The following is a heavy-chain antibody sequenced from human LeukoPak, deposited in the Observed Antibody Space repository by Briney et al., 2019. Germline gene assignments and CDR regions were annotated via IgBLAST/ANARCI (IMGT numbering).Heavy chain of an antibody. J-gene: IGHJ4*02. V-gene: IGHV3-48*03. CDR1: GFTFSSYE. CDR3: AKDYCINGVCYFDY. CDR2: ISSSGSTI. D-gene: IGHD2-8*01. Sequence: GGSLRLSCAASGFTFSSYEMNWVRQAPGKGLEWVSYISSSGSTIYYADSVKGRFTISRDNSKNTLYLQMNSLRAEDTAVYYCAKDYCINGVCYFDYWGQGTLVTVSS.